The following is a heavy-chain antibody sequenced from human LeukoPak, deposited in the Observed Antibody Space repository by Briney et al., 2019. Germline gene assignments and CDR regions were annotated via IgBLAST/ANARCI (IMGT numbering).Heavy chain of an antibody. CDR1: GGSISSYY. V-gene: IGHV4-59*08. Sequence: SETLSLTCTVSGGSISSYYWSWIRQPPGKGLEWIGYIFSSGSTTYNPSLKSRLTISVDTSKNQFSLKLSSVTAADTAVYYCARRSKDGYNFDYWGQGTLVTVSS. D-gene: IGHD5-24*01. CDR2: IFSSGST. CDR3: ARRSKDGYNFDY. J-gene: IGHJ4*02.